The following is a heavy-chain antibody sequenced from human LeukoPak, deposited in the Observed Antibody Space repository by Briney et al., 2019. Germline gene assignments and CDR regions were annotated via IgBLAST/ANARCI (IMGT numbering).Heavy chain of an antibody. CDR1: GVSISSGFW. CDR2: IHHSGDT. D-gene: IGHD5-12*01. Sequence: PSETLSLTCAVSGVSISSGFWWSWVRQPPGKGLEWIGEIHHSGDTSYNPSLKSRVTISLDTSKNQFSLKLSSVTAADTAVYYCARKYNGYGGWIDYWAQGTLVTVSS. J-gene: IGHJ4*02. V-gene: IGHV4-4*02. CDR3: ARKYNGYGGWIDY.